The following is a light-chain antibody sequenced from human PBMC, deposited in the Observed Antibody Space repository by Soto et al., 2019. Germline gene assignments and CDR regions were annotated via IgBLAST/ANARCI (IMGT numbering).Light chain of an antibody. V-gene: IGLV2-14*03. Sequence: QSALTQPASVSGSPGQSITLSCTGTNNDIGANDYVSWYQQHPGEAPKLIIYDVAIRPSGVSNRFSGSKSGTTASLTISGLQAEDEADHYCSSYTDDSLRIFGTGTKLTVL. J-gene: IGLJ1*01. CDR2: DVA. CDR3: SSYTDDSLRI. CDR1: NNDIGANDY.